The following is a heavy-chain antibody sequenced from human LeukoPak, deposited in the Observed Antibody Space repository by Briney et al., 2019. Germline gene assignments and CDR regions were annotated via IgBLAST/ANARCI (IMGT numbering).Heavy chain of an antibody. V-gene: IGHV1-69*13. D-gene: IGHD2-2*01. Sequence: SVKVSCKASGGTFSSYAINWVRQAPGQGLEWMGGIIPIFGTANYAQKFQDRVTITADESASTAYKELSSLRSEYTAIYYCASRLYCSNTRCRNFPFAYWGQGTLVTVSS. CDR1: GGTFSSYA. CDR2: IIPIFGTA. CDR3: ASRLYCSNTRCRNFPFAY. J-gene: IGHJ4*02.